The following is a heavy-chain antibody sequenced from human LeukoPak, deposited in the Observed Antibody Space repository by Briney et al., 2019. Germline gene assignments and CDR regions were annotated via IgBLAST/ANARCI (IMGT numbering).Heavy chain of an antibody. Sequence: GGSLRLSCAASGFTVSSNYMSWVRQAPGKGLEWVSYISSSGSTIYYADSVKGRFTISRDNAKNSLYLQINSLRAEDTAVYYCARDMKLLGVDPWGQGTLVTVSS. CDR3: ARDMKLLGVDP. V-gene: IGHV3-11*01. CDR2: ISSSGSTI. CDR1: GFTVSSNY. J-gene: IGHJ5*02. D-gene: IGHD1-7*01.